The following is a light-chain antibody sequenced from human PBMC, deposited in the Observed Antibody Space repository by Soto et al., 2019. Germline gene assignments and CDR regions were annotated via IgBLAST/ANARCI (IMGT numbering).Light chain of an antibody. CDR1: QSVSSN. Sequence: EIVMTQSPGTLSVSPGERATLSCSASQSVSSNLAWYQQKPGQAPRLLIYGASTRATGIPARFSGSRSGTEFTLTICSLQSEDFAVYYCQQYNNWPRTFGQGTKVEIK. CDR2: GAS. J-gene: IGKJ1*01. V-gene: IGKV3-15*01. CDR3: QQYNNWPRT.